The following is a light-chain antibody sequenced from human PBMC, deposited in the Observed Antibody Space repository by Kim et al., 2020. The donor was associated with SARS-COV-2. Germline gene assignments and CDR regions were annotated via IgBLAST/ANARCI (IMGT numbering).Light chain of an antibody. CDR2: RDA. J-gene: IGLJ2*01. V-gene: IGLV3-1*01. Sequence: SYELTQPPSVSVSPGQTASITCSGDKLGQKYVSWYQQKPGQSPLLVTYRDAERPLGIPERFSGSNSGDTATLTISGTQAMDEADFSCQVWDGSTVVFGGGTQLTVL. CDR3: QVWDGSTVV. CDR1: KLGQKY.